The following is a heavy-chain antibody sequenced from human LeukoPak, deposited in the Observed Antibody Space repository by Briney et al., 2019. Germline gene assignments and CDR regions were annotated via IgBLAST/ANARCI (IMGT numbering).Heavy chain of an antibody. CDR2: ISGNGINT. V-gene: IGHV3-23*01. CDR3: ARGVSD. J-gene: IGHJ4*02. CDR1: GFTFNIYA. Sequence: GGSLRLSCATSGFTFNIYAMNWVRQAPGKGLEWVSIISGNGINTYYADSVKGRFTISRDDSKNTLYLQMNSLRVYDTAIYYCARGVSDWGQGTLVTFAS. D-gene: IGHD3-16*01.